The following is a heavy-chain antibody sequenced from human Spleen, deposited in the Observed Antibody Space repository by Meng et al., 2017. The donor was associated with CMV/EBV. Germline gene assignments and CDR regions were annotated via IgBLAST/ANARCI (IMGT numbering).Heavy chain of an antibody. CDR3: ARGGLLGGYYGMDV. J-gene: IGHJ6*02. CDR1: GFTFDDYG. V-gene: IGHV3-20*04. Sequence: GESLKISCAASGFTFDDYGMSWVRQAPGKGLEWVSGIKGNGGSTGYADSVKGRFTLSRDNAKNSLYLQMNSLRAEDTALYYCARGGLLGGYYGMDVWGQGTTVTVSS. D-gene: IGHD3-16*01. CDR2: IKGNGGST.